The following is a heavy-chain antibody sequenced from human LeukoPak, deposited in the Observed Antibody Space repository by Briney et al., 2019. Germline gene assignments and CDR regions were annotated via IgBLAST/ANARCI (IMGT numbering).Heavy chain of an antibody. Sequence: SVKVSCTASGGTFSSYAISWVRQAPGQGLAWMGRIIPIRGIANYAQKFQGRVTITADKSTSTAYMELSSLRSEDTAVYYCAREHDGFYFDYWGQGTLVTVSS. CDR1: GGTFSSYA. CDR2: IIPIRGIA. J-gene: IGHJ4*02. CDR3: AREHDGFYFDY. V-gene: IGHV1-69*04.